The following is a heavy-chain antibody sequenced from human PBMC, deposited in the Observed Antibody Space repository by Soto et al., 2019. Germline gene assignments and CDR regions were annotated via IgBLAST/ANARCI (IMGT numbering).Heavy chain of an antibody. J-gene: IGHJ4*02. D-gene: IGHD4-17*01. V-gene: IGHV3-33*01. Sequence: GGSLRLSCAASGFTFSSYGMHWVRQAPGKGLEWVAVIWYDGSNKYYADSVKGRFTISRDNSNNTLYLQMNSLRAEDTAVYYCARDTDPLRAVTYYFDYWGQGTLVTVS. CDR3: ARDTDPLRAVTYYFDY. CDR2: IWYDGSNK. CDR1: GFTFSSYG.